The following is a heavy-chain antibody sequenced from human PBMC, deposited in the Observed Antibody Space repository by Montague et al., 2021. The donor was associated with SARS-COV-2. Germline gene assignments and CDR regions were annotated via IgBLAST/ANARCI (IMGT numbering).Heavy chain of an antibody. D-gene: IGHD3-22*01. CDR3: ARICYYDSSGFSDFVRCFDP. Sequence: SETLSLTCAVSGGSFSDNFWTWLRQTPRKGLEWIGEINRSGSTNYNLSLKSRLSISIDTSKTQFYLNLRSVTAADTAIYYCARICYYDSSGFSDFVRCFDPWGPGTLVTVSS. V-gene: IGHV4-34*01. J-gene: IGHJ5*02. CDR1: GGSFSDNF. CDR2: INRSGST.